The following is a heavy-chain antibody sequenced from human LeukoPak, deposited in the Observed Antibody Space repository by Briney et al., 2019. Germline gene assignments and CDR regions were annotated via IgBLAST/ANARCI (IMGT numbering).Heavy chain of an antibody. CDR1: GFTFSNAW. Sequence: GGSLRLSCAASGFTFSNAWMNWVRQAPGKGLEWVGRIKSKTDGGTTDYAAPVKGRFTISRDDSKNTLYLQMNSLKTEDTAVYYCTARYYYDSSPGDYWGQGTLVTVSS. J-gene: IGHJ4*02. CDR2: IKSKTDGGTT. V-gene: IGHV3-15*07. CDR3: TARYYYDSSPGDY. D-gene: IGHD3-22*01.